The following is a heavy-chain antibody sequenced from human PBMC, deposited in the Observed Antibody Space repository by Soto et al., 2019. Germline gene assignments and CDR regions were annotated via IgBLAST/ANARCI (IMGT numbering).Heavy chain of an antibody. CDR2: MIPIFGTA. D-gene: IGHD3-22*01. CDR1: GGTFSSYA. CDR3: ARDFYYYDSSGYPTYYYYGMDV. J-gene: IGHJ6*02. Sequence: ASVKVSCKASGGTFSSYAISWVRQAPGQGLEWMGGMIPIFGTANYAQKFQGRVTITADESTSTAYMELSSLRSEDTAVYYWARDFYYYDSSGYPTYYYYGMDVWGQGTTVTVSS. V-gene: IGHV1-69*13.